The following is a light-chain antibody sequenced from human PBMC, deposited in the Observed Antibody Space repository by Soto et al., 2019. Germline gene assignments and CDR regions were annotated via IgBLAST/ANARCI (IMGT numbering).Light chain of an antibody. CDR1: SSNIGNNA. Sequence: QSVLTQPPSVFGAPSQRVTISCSGSSSNIGNNAVNWYQQVPGKAPKLLIYYGAVLPSGVSDRFSGSKSGTSASLAISGLQSEDEADYYCAAWADSLNGYVLATGTKV. CDR2: YGA. CDR3: AAWADSLNGYV. V-gene: IGLV1-36*01. J-gene: IGLJ1*01.